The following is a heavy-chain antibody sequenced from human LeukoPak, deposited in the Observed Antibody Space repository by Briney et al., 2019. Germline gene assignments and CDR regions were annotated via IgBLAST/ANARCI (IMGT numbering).Heavy chain of an antibody. J-gene: IGHJ4*02. CDR1: GGTFSSYA. CDR2: IIPIFGTA. V-gene: IGHV1-69*05. CDR3: ARGVYDSSGYYYAYYFDY. Sequence: SVKVSCKASGGTFSSYAISWVRQAPGQGLERMGGIIPIFGTANYAQKFQGRVTITTDESTSTAYMELSSLRSEDTAVYYCARGVYDSSGYYYAYYFDYWGQGTLVTVSS. D-gene: IGHD3-22*01.